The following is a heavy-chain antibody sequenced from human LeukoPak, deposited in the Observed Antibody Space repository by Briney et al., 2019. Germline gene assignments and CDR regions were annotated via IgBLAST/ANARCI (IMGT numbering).Heavy chain of an antibody. CDR3: ARRGESYSDGGYYFDY. Sequence: ASVKVSCKASGYTFTGYYIHWVRQAPGQGLEWMGWINPNSGGTNYAQKFQGRVTITADESTSTAYMELSSLRSEDTAVYYCARRGESYSDGGYYFDYWGQGTLVTVSS. D-gene: IGHD2-15*01. CDR2: INPNSGGT. J-gene: IGHJ4*02. CDR1: GYTFTGYY. V-gene: IGHV1-2*02.